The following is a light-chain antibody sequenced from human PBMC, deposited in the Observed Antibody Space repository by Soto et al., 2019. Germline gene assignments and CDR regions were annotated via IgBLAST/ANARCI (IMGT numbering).Light chain of an antibody. J-gene: IGKJ1*01. CDR1: QSLLYSDGNTY. CDR3: MQGTYWAPRT. CDR2: KVS. V-gene: IGKV2-30*01. Sequence: DVVMTQSPLSLPVTLGQPASISCRSSQSLLYSDGNTYLSWFQQRPGQSPRRLIYKVSIRDSGVPDRFSGSGSGTDFTLKITTVEAVDDGVYGCMQGTYWAPRTFRQVIKVEI.